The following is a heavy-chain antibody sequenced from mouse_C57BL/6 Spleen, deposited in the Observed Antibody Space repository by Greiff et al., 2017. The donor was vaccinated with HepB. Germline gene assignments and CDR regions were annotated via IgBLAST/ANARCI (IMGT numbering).Heavy chain of an antibody. CDR2: ISDGGSYT. V-gene: IGHV5-4*03. J-gene: IGHJ4*01. CDR3: ARGWDYDYDRYYAMYY. D-gene: IGHD2-4*01. Sequence: DVMLVESGGGLVKPGGSLKLSCAASGFTFSSYAMSWVRQTPEKRLEWVATISDGGSYTYYPDNVTGRFTISRDNAQNNLYLQMSHLKSEDTAMYYCARGWDYDYDRYYAMYYWGQGTSVTVSS. CDR1: GFTFSSYA.